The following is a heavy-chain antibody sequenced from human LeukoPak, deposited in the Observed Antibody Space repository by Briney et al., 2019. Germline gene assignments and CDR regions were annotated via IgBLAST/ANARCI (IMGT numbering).Heavy chain of an antibody. J-gene: IGHJ4*02. CDR2: MYYSGST. V-gene: IGHV4-39*01. Sequence: SETLSLTCIVSGGSISSSSYYWGWIRQPPGTGLEWIGSMYYSGSTYYNPSLKSRVTISVDTSKNQFSLKLSSVTAADTAVYYRARQYYYDSSGYYFGYWGQGTLVTVSS. CDR3: ARQYYYDSSGYYFGY. D-gene: IGHD3-22*01. CDR1: GGSISSSSYY.